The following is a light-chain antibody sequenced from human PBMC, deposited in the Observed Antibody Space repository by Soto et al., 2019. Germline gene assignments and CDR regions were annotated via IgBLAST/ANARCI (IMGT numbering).Light chain of an antibody. CDR1: QSISSTY. CDR2: GAS. CDR3: QQYGSSPLYI. V-gene: IGKV3-20*01. J-gene: IGKJ2*01. Sequence: EIVLTQSPGTLSLSPGERATLSCRASQSISSTYLAWYQQKPGQAPRLLIYGASSRATGIPDRFSGSGSGTDFTLTISRLEAEDLAVYYCQQYGSSPLYIFGQGTKLEIK.